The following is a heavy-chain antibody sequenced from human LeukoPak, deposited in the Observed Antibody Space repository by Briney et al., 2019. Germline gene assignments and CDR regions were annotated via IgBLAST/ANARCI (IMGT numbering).Heavy chain of an antibody. CDR2: ISWKSGSI. J-gene: IGHJ6*02. CDR1: GFTFDDYA. CDR3: AKDFTPYRALGMDV. V-gene: IGHV3-9*01. D-gene: IGHD4-11*01. Sequence: GRSLRLSCAASGFTFDDYAMHWVRQAPGKGLEWVSGISWKSGSIGYADSVKGRFTISRDNAKNSLYLQMNSLRAEDTALYYCAKDFTPYRALGMDVWGQGTTVTVSS.